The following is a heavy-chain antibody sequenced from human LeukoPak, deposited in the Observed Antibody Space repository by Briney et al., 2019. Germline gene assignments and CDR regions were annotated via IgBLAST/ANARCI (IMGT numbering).Heavy chain of an antibody. J-gene: IGHJ3*02. Sequence: SETLSLTCTASGGSINSYYWSWIRQPPGKGLEWIGYIYYSGSTNHNPSLKSRVTISVDTSKNQFSLKLSSVTAADTAVYYCARPAVGANLVHAFDIWGQGTMVTVSS. V-gene: IGHV4-59*08. CDR2: IYYSGST. CDR1: GGSINSYY. CDR3: ARPAVGANLVHAFDI. D-gene: IGHD1-26*01.